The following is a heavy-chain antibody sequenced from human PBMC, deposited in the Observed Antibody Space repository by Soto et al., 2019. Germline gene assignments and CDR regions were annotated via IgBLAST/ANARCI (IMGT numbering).Heavy chain of an antibody. D-gene: IGHD2-8*01. CDR2: ISASGGST. CDR1: GFTFSNYA. Sequence: GSLRLSCAASGFTFSNYAMSWVRQAPGKGLEWVSSISASGGSTYYADSVKGRFTISRDNSKNTLYLQMNSLRAEDTAVYYCAKQLYGYYYYGMDVWGQGTTVTVSS. J-gene: IGHJ6*02. CDR3: AKQLYGYYYYGMDV. V-gene: IGHV3-23*01.